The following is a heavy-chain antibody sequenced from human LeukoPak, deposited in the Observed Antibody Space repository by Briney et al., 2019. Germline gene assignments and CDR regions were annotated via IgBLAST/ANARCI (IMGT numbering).Heavy chain of an antibody. CDR2: IDYSGGSS. CDR1: GFTLSSYE. D-gene: IGHD6-19*01. Sequence: GGSLRLSCTVSGFTLSSYEMSWVRQAPGKGLEWVSSIDYSGGSSYYADSVKGRFTISREDSKNTLYLQLNSLRAEDTALYYCATNSGWYGVSWGQGTLVTVSS. J-gene: IGHJ4*02. V-gene: IGHV3-23*01. CDR3: ATNSGWYGVS.